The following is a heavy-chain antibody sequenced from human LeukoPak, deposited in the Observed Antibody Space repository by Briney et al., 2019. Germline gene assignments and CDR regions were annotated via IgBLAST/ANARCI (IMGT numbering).Heavy chain of an antibody. Sequence: GGSLRLSCAASGSTFSSYAMHWVRQAPGKGLEWVAVISYDGSNKYYADSVKGRFTISRDNSKNTLYLQMNSLRAEDTAVYYCAREGQGSGSYGNFDYWGQGTLVTVSS. CDR2: ISYDGSNK. CDR3: AREGQGSGSYGNFDY. V-gene: IGHV3-30-3*01. J-gene: IGHJ4*02. CDR1: GSTFSSYA. D-gene: IGHD3-10*01.